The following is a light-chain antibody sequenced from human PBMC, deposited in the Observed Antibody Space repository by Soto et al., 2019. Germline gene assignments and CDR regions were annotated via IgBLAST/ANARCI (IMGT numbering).Light chain of an antibody. J-gene: IGLJ3*02. V-gene: IGLV1-40*01. CDR2: VNN. Sequence: QSVLTQPPSVSGAPGQRVTISCTGSSSNIGAGYDVHWYQQLPGTAPKLLIYVNNNRPSGVPDRFSASKSGTSASLVITGLQAEDEADYYCQSYARRLSTSGVFGGGTQLTVL. CDR1: SSNIGAGYD. CDR3: QSYARRLSTSGV.